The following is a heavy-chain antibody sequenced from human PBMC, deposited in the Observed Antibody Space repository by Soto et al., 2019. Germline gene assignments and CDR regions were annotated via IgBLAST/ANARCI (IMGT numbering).Heavy chain of an antibody. CDR3: ARDNGIAGSFDP. V-gene: IGHV3-48*02. CDR2: ITSSSTTI. Sequence: PLVESVGGLVQPGGSLRLSCAASGFTFSTYSMNWVRQAPGKGLEWISYITSSSTTIFYADSVKGRFTISRDNAKNSLYLQMNSLRDEDTSVYYCARDNGIAGSFDPWGQGTLVTVSS. CDR1: GFTFSTYS. J-gene: IGHJ5*02. D-gene: IGHD6-13*01.